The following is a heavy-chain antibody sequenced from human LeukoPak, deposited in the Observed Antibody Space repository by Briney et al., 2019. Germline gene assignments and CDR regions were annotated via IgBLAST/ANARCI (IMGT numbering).Heavy chain of an antibody. J-gene: IGHJ6*02. CDR1: GYSFTNYW. V-gene: IGHV5-51*01. CDR3: ARSARGSSSYYYGMDV. D-gene: IGHD6-6*01. Sequence: GESLKISCKGSGYSFTNYWIGWVRQMPGKGLEWMGIIYPGDSDTRYSPSFQGQVTISADKSISTAYLQWSSLKAPDTAMYYCARSARGSSSYYYGMDVWGQGTTVTVSS. CDR2: IYPGDSDT.